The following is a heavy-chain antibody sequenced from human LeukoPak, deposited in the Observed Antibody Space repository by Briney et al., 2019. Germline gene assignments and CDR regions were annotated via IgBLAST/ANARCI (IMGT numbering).Heavy chain of an antibody. CDR2: ISGSGSST. CDR1: GFTFSSYA. CDR3: ARMRWELLSDFDY. J-gene: IGHJ4*02. Sequence: GGSLRLSCAASGFTFSSYAMSWVRQAPGKGLEWVSAISGSGSSTYHADSVKGRFTISRDNSKNTLYLQMNSLRAEDTAVYYCARMRWELLSDFDYWGQGTLVTVSS. V-gene: IGHV3-23*01. D-gene: IGHD1-26*01.